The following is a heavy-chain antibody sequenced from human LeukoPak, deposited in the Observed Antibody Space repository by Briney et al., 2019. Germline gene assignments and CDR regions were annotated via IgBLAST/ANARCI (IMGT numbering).Heavy chain of an antibody. CDR3: ARIRGIAARPAPYDY. J-gene: IGHJ4*02. Sequence: GGSLRLSCAASGFTFVAYGMSGVRQAPGKGLEWGSGINWNGGSRDYAYSVKGRITISSDNAKTSLYLQMNILTAEDTALYHCARIRGIAARPAPYDYWGQGTLVTVSS. D-gene: IGHD6-13*01. V-gene: IGHV3-20*01. CDR2: INWNGGSR. CDR1: GFTFVAYG.